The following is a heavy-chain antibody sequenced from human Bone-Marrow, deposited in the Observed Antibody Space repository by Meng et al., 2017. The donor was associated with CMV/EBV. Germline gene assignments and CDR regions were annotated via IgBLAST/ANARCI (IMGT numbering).Heavy chain of an antibody. D-gene: IGHD3-16*01. CDR2: ISGSGGST. CDR1: GFTFSSYA. CDR3: ARDVGGLGYYGMDV. Sequence: GESLKISCAASGFTFSSYAMSWVRQDPGKGLEWVSAISGSGGSTYYADSVKGRFTISRDNSKNTLYLQMNSLRAEDTAVYYCARDVGGLGYYGMDVWVQGTTVTVSS. J-gene: IGHJ6*02. V-gene: IGHV3-23*01.